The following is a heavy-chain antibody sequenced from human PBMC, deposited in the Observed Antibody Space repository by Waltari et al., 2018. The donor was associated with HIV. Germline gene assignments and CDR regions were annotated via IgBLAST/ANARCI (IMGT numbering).Heavy chain of an antibody. CDR1: GINSSNYG. J-gene: IGHJ3*02. CDR3: AIMGAAAGPYGGAFDI. V-gene: IGHV3-30*02. D-gene: IGHD6-13*01. CDR2: IRYDGSNK. Sequence: QVQMVESGGGVVQPGGSLRLSCAASGINSSNYGMHWVRQAPGKGLEWVAFIRYDGSNKYYADSVKGRFTISRDNSKNTLYLQMNSLRAEDTAVYYCAIMGAAAGPYGGAFDIWGQGTMVTVSS.